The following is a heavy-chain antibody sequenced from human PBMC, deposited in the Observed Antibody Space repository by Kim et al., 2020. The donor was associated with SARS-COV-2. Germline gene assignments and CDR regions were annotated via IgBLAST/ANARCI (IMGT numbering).Heavy chain of an antibody. J-gene: IGHJ6*02. CDR3: ARNMQDYGDWYYYGMDV. D-gene: IGHD4-17*01. CDR2: INTNTGNP. CDR1: GYTFSSNA. V-gene: IGHV7-4-1*02. Sequence: ASVKVSCKASGYTFSSNAINWVRQAPGQGLEWMGWINTNTGNPTYAHGFTGRFVFSLGTSVSTAYLQVSSLKAEDTAVDYCARNMQDYGDWYYYGMDVWGRGTTVTVSS.